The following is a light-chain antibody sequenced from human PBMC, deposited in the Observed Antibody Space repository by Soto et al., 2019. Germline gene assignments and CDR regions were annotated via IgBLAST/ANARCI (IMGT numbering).Light chain of an antibody. J-gene: IGLJ1*01. CDR1: SSDVGGYNY. CDR3: SSYTNINTRACV. Sequence: QSALTQPASMSGSPGQSITISCTGTSSDVGGYNYVSWYQQHPGKAPKLMIYEVSHRPSGVSNRFSGSKSGNTASLTISGLQAEDEAEYYCSSYTNINTRACVFGTGTKLTVL. CDR2: EVS. V-gene: IGLV2-14*01.